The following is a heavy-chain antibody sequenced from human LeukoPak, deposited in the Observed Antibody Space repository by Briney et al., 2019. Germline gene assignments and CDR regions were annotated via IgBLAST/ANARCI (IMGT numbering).Heavy chain of an antibody. CDR1: GGSISSYY. CDR3: ARVYKKAADY. Sequence: SETLSLTCTVSGGSISSYYWSWIRQPPGKGLEWIGYIYYSGSTNYNPSLKSRVTISVDTSKNQFSLKLSSVTAADTAVYYCARVYKKAADYWGQGTLVTVSS. V-gene: IGHV4-59*01. J-gene: IGHJ4*02. CDR2: IYYSGST. D-gene: IGHD5-24*01.